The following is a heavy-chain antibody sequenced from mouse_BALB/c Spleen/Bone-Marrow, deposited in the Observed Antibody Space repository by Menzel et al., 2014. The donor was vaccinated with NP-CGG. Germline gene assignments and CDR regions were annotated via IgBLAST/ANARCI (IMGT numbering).Heavy chain of an antibody. Sequence: QVQLQQSGPELVRPGVSVKISCKGSGYTFTDYAMHWVKRSHAKSLEWIGVISTYSGNTNYNQKFKGKATMTVDKSSSTAYMELARLTSEDSAIYYCARGIYYDSTWFAYWGQGTLVTVSA. D-gene: IGHD2-4*01. CDR1: GYTFTDYA. CDR3: ARGIYYDSTWFAY. J-gene: IGHJ3*01. CDR2: ISTYSGNT. V-gene: IGHV1-67*01.